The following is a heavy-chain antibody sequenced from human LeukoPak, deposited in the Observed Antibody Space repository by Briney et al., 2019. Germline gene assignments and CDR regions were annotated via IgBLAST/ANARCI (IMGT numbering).Heavy chain of an antibody. CDR1: GFTFSSYS. D-gene: IGHD3-22*01. CDR3: AKSGGRDYDSSGYRVFDY. J-gene: IGHJ4*02. Sequence: GGSLRLSCAASGFTFSSYSMNWVRQAPGKGLEWVSYISSSSSTIYYADSVKGRFTISRDNAKNSLYLQMNSLRAEDTAVYYCAKSGGRDYDSSGYRVFDYWGQGTLVTVSS. V-gene: IGHV3-48*01. CDR2: ISSSSSTI.